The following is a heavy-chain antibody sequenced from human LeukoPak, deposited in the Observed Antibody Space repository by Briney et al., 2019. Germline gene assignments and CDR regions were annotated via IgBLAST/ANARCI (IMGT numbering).Heavy chain of an antibody. CDR3: AREGSSTSFDY. CDR1: GYTFTSYA. CDR2: INADNGNT. D-gene: IGHD6-13*01. V-gene: IGHV1-3*01. J-gene: IGHJ4*02. Sequence: GASVKVSCKASGYTFTSYAMHWVRQAPGQRLEWMGWINADNGNTKYSQKFQRRVTITRDTSASTAYMELSSLRSEDTAVYYCAREGSSTSFDYWGQGTLVTVSS.